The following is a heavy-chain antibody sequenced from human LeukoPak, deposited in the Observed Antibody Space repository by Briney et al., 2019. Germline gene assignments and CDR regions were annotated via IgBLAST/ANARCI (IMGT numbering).Heavy chain of an antibody. D-gene: IGHD2-15*01. V-gene: IGHV3-48*03. CDR3: ASPPGGGSWGRDY. J-gene: IGHJ4*02. CDR1: GFTFSSYE. Sequence: GGSLRLSSVASGFTFSSYEMKWVPQAPGKGLEWVSYISNSGSTRYYADSVKGQFTISRDNAKNSLYLQMNSLRAEDTAVYYCASPPGGGSWGRDYWGQGTLVTVSS. CDR2: ISNSGSTR.